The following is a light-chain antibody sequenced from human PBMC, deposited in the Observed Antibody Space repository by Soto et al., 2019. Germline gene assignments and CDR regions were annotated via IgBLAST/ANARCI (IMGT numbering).Light chain of an antibody. V-gene: IGLV2-11*01. Sequence: QSALTQPRSVSGSPGQSVTISCTGTSSDVGGYNYVSWYQQHPGKAPKLMIYDVSTRPSGVPDRFSGSKSGNTASLTISGLQAEDEADYYCCSYAGSYMVFGGGTKLTVL. CDR3: CSYAGSYMV. J-gene: IGLJ2*01. CDR2: DVS. CDR1: SSDVGGYNY.